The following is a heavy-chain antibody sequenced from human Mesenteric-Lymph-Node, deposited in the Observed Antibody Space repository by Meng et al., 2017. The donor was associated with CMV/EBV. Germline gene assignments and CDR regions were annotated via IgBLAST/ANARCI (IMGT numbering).Heavy chain of an antibody. CDR2: ISPYNGNT. CDR3: ASDAVSRNGFDP. D-gene: IGHD2-8*01. CDR1: NYTFPTYG. Sequence: ASVKVSCKASNYTFPTYGITWVRQAPGQGLEWMGWISPYNGNTNFAQKLQGRVTMTRDTSKTTAYMELRSLRSVDTAVYYCASDAVSRNGFDPWGQGTLVTVSS. V-gene: IGHV1-18*01. J-gene: IGHJ5*02.